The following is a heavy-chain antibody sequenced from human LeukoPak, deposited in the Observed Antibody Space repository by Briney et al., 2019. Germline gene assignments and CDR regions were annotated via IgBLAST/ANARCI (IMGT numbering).Heavy chain of an antibody. D-gene: IGHD3-22*01. CDR3: ARGFLYYYDSSGYYPY. J-gene: IGHJ4*02. V-gene: IGHV4-34*01. CDR2: INHSGST. Sequence: SETLSLTCAVYGGSFSGYYWSWIRQPPGKGLEWIGEINHSGSTNYNPSLKSRVTISVDTSKNQFSLKLSSVTAADTAVYYCARGFLYYYDSSGYYPYWGQGTLVTVSS. CDR1: GGSFSGYY.